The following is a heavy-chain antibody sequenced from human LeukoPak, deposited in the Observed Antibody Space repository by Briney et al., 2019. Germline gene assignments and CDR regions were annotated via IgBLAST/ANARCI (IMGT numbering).Heavy chain of an antibody. J-gene: IGHJ4*02. CDR1: GGTFSSYA. D-gene: IGHD3-22*01. V-gene: IGHV1-69*06. CDR3: ARDSDSSGPYYFDY. Sequence: ASVKVSCKASGGTFSSYAISWVRQAPGQGLEWMGGIIPIFGTANYAQKFQGRVTITADKSTSTAYMELSGLRSEDTAVYYCARDSDSSGPYYFDYWGQGTLVTVSS. CDR2: IIPIFGTA.